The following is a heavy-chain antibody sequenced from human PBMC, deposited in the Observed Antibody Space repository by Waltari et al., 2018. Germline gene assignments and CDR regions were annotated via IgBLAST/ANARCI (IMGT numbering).Heavy chain of an antibody. J-gene: IGHJ5*02. CDR2: IYYSGST. CDR1: GGSISSHY. CDR3: ARWKAYCGGDCYSGWFDP. Sequence: QVQLQESGPGLVKPSETLSLTCTVSGGSISSHYWSWNRQPPGKGLEWIGYIYYSGSTNYNPSLKSRVTISVDTSKNQFSLKLSSVTAADTAVYYCARWKAYCGGDCYSGWFDPWGQGTLVTVSS. V-gene: IGHV4-59*11. D-gene: IGHD2-21*01.